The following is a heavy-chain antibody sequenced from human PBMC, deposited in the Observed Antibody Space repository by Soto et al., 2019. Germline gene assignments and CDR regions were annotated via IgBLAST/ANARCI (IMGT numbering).Heavy chain of an antibody. J-gene: IGHJ6*02. D-gene: IGHD5-18*01. CDR3: ARDRPGGYGYSWDDFLYYYGMDV. V-gene: IGHV3-30-3*01. Sequence: HPVGSLRLSCAASGFSFKSYAIHWVRQAPGKGLEWVAVVSYDGSNKFYADSVKGRFTISRDDSKNTVFLQMNSLRVEDTAVFYCARDRPGGYGYSWDDFLYYYGMDVWGQGTTVTVSS. CDR2: VSYDGSNK. CDR1: GFSFKSYA.